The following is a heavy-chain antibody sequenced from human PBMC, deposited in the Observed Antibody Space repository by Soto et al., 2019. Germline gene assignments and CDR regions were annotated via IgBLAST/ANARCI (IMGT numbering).Heavy chain of an antibody. Sequence: QSQTLSLTCTVSGGSISSSSYYWGWIRQPPGKGLEWIGSIYYSGSTYYNPSLKSRVTISVDTSKNQFSLKLSSVPAADPAVYYCARHLPDNPNCSSTSCYPNWFDPWGQGTLVTVSS. CDR3: ARHLPDNPNCSSTSCYPNWFDP. V-gene: IGHV4-39*01. CDR1: GGSISSSSYY. CDR2: IYYSGST. J-gene: IGHJ5*02. D-gene: IGHD2-2*01.